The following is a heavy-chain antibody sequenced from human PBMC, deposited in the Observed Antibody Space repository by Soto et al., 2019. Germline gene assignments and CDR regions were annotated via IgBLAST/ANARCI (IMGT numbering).Heavy chain of an antibody. Sequence: QVQLVQSGAEVKKPGSSVKVSCKASGGTFSSYAISWVRQAPGQGLEWMGGIIAIFGTANYAQKFQGRVTITADESTSTAFMDLSSLRSEDTAVYYCARGFDYYDSSGYQWGRGYYYYGMDVWGQGTTVTVSS. D-gene: IGHD3-22*01. J-gene: IGHJ6*02. CDR3: ARGFDYYDSSGYQWGRGYYYYGMDV. CDR1: GGTFSSYA. CDR2: IIAIFGTA. V-gene: IGHV1-69*01.